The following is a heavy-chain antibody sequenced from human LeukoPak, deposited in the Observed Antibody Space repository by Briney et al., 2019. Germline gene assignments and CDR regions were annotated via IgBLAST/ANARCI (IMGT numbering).Heavy chain of an antibody. CDR3: ASLIAAAGPSNWFDP. CDR2: IYPGDSDT. D-gene: IGHD6-13*01. V-gene: IGHV5-51*01. CDR1: GYSFTSYW. J-gene: IGHJ5*02. Sequence: RGESLKISCKDSGYSFTSYWIGWVRQMPGKGLEWMGIIYPGDSDTRYSPSFQGQVTISADKSISTAYLQWSSLKASDTAMYYCASLIAAAGPSNWFDPWGQGTLVTVSS.